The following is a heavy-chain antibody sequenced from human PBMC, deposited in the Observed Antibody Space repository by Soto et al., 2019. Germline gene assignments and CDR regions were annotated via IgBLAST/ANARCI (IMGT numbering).Heavy chain of an antibody. D-gene: IGHD4-17*01. CDR3: AKDIDPYDYGDRYWYFDL. CDR1: GFTFSSYA. Sequence: EVQLLESGGGLVQPGGSLRLSCAASGFTFSSYAMSWVRQAPGKGLEWVSAISGSGGSTYYADSVKGRFTISRDNSKNTLYLQMNSLRAEDTAVYYCAKDIDPYDYGDRYWYFDLWGRGTLVTVSS. CDR2: ISGSGGST. V-gene: IGHV3-23*01. J-gene: IGHJ2*01.